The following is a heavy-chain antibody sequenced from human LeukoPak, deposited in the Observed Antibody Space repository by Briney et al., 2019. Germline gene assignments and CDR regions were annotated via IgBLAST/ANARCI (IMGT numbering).Heavy chain of an antibody. Sequence: GGSLRLSCAASGFTVSSNYMSWVRQAPGKGLEWVSVIYSGGSTYYADSVKGRFTISRDNSKNTLYLQMNSLRAEDTAVYYCASTAWGHYDSSGYSILHWGQGTLVTVSS. CDR3: ASTAWGHYDSSGYSILH. V-gene: IGHV3-53*01. CDR2: IYSGGST. D-gene: IGHD3-22*01. J-gene: IGHJ4*02. CDR1: GFTVSSNY.